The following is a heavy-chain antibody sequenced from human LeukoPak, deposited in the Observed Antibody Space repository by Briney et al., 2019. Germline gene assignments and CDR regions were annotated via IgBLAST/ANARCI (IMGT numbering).Heavy chain of an antibody. D-gene: IGHD3-16*01. CDR1: GFTFSNAW. V-gene: IGHV3-48*04. J-gene: IGHJ4*02. CDR3: ARDEGGGADDY. CDR2: ISSSSSTI. Sequence: GGSLRLSCAGSGFTFSNAWMNWVRQAPGKGLEWVSFISSSSSTIYYADSVKGRFTISRDNARNSLYLQMNSLRVEDTAVYYCARDEGGGADDYWGQGTLVTVSS.